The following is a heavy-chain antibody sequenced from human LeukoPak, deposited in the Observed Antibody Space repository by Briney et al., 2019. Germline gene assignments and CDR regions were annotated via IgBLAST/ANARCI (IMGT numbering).Heavy chain of an antibody. V-gene: IGHV4-34*01. CDR1: GGSFSGYY. J-gene: IGHJ5*02. CDR3: ARLRAARLYNWFDP. Sequence: PSETLSLTCAVYGGSFSGYYWSWIRQPPGKGLGWIGEINHSGSTNYNPSLKSRVTISVDTSKNQFSLKLSSVTAADTAVYYCARLRAARLYNWFDPWGQGTLVTVSS. CDR2: INHSGST. D-gene: IGHD6-6*01.